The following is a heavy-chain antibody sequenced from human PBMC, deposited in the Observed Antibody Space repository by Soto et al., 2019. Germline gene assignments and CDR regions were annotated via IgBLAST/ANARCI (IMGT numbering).Heavy chain of an antibody. V-gene: IGHV2-5*02. D-gene: IGHD2-15*01. Sequence: QITLKASGPTLVTPTQTLTLTFTFSGFSRSTSGVAVGWLRQRPGTALGWLALIYCEDDKRYSTSLTSRLTSTKNTSKSLVVLTMTNMDPVDTATYYCAHELEEVANYGMDLWGHGTTVTVSS. CDR2: IYCEDDK. CDR3: AHELEEVANYGMDL. CDR1: GFSRSTSGVA. J-gene: IGHJ6*02.